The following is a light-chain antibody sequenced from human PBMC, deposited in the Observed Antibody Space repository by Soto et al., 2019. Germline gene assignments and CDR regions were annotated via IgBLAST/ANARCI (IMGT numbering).Light chain of an antibody. CDR1: TGAVTSGYY. J-gene: IGLJ3*02. Sequence: QAVVTQEPSLTVSPGGTVTLTCASSTGAVTSGYYPNWFQQKPGQAPRALIYGTSNTHSWTPARCSGSLLGSKAALTLSGVQPEDEAEYYCLLYYGGAPVFGGGTKVTVL. V-gene: IGLV7-43*01. CDR2: GTS. CDR3: LLYYGGAPV.